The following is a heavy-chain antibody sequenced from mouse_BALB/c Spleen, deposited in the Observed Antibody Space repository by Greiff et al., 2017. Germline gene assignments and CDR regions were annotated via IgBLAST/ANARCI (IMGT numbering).Heavy chain of an antibody. D-gene: IGHD1-1*01. CDR2: ISSGSSTI. CDR3: ARGTVVATRDYFDY. CDR1: GFTFSSFG. V-gene: IGHV5-17*02. J-gene: IGHJ2*01. Sequence: EVQLVESGGGLVQPGGSRKLSCAASGFTFSSFGMHWVRQAPEKGLEWVAYISSGSSTIYYADTVKGRFTISRDNPKNTLFLQMTSLRSEDTAMYYCARGTVVATRDYFDYWGQGTTLTVSS.